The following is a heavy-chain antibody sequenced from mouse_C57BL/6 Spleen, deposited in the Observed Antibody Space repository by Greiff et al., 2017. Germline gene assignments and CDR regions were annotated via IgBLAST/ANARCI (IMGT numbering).Heavy chain of an antibody. CDR2: INPSNGGT. CDR3: ARRAQANLYFDY. CDR1: GYTFTSYW. V-gene: IGHV1-53*01. J-gene: IGHJ2*01. D-gene: IGHD3-2*02. Sequence: QVQLQQPGTELVKPGASVKLSCKASGYTFTSYWMHWVKQRPGQGLEWIGNINPSNGGTNYNEKFKSKATLTVDKSSSKAYMQLSILTSEDSAVYYCARRAQANLYFDYWGQGTTLTVSS.